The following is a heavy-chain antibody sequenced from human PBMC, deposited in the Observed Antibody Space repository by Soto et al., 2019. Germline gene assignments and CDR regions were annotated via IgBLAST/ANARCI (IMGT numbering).Heavy chain of an antibody. D-gene: IGHD1-26*01. Sequence: PGGSLRLSCAASGFTVSSYAMSWVRQAPGKGLEWVSGISGGGDIYYADSVKGRFTISRDNSKNTLYLQMSSLRVEDTAVYYCAKAWGLYSKSGPGYWGQGSLVTVSS. V-gene: IGHV3-23*01. CDR3: AKAWGLYSKSGPGY. CDR1: GFTVSSYA. J-gene: IGHJ4*02. CDR2: ISGGGDI.